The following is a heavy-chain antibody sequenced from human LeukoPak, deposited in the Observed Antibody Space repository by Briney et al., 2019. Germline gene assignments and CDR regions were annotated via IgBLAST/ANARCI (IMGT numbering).Heavy chain of an antibody. D-gene: IGHD3-10*01. CDR2: ISSSSSTI. Sequence: GGSLRLSCAASGFTFSSYSMNWVRQAPGKGLEWVSYISSSSSTIYYADSVKGRFTISRDNAKNSLYLQMKSLRADDTAVYYCATSLHYCSAPWGQGTLVTVSS. V-gene: IGHV3-48*01. CDR3: ATSLHYCSAP. CDR1: GFTFSSYS. J-gene: IGHJ5*02.